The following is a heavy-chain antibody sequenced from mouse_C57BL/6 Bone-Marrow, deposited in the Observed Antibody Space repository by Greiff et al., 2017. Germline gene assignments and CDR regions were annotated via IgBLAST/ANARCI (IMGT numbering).Heavy chain of an antibody. D-gene: IGHD2-2*01. CDR2: IDPSDSYT. Sequence: QVQLQQPGAELVKPGASVKLSCKASGYTFTSYWMQWVKQRPGQGLEWIGEIDPSDSYTNYNQKFKGKATLTVDTSSSTAYMQLSSLTSEDSAVYYCARGGMVTTRGCAYWGQGTLVTVSA. J-gene: IGHJ3*01. V-gene: IGHV1-50*01. CDR3: ARGGMVTTRGCAY. CDR1: GYTFTSYW.